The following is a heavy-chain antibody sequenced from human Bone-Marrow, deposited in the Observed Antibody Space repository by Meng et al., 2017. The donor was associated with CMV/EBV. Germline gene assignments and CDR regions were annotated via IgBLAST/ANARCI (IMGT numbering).Heavy chain of an antibody. CDR1: GGSFSGYY. CDR2: INHSGST. CDR3: ARGQGLLGTSSHYYYGMDV. Sequence: SETLSLTCAVYGGSFSGYYWSWIRQPPGKGLEWIGEINHSGSTNYNPSLKSRVTISVDTSKNQFSLKLSSVTAADTAVYFCARGQGLLGTSSHYYYGMDVWGQGTTVTASS. J-gene: IGHJ6*02. D-gene: IGHD6-6*01. V-gene: IGHV4-34*01.